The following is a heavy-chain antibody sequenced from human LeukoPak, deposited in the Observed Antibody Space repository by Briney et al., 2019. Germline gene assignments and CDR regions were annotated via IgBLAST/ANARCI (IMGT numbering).Heavy chain of an antibody. Sequence: KPSETLSLTCSVSGGSTNNYFWSWIRQSAGKGLEWIGRVNPYGTSNYNPSLKSRVTMSVDTSKNLVSLRLTSLTAADTAVYYCARDRRPRAVAGAYTSYGMDVWGQGTTVTVSS. CDR1: GGSTNNYF. CDR3: ARDRRPRAVAGAYTSYGMDV. V-gene: IGHV4-4*07. D-gene: IGHD6-19*01. J-gene: IGHJ6*02. CDR2: VNPYGTS.